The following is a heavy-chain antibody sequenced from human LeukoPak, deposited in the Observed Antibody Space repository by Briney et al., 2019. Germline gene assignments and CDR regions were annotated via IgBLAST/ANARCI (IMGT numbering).Heavy chain of an antibody. Sequence: PGGSLRLSCAASGFTFSSNWMHWVRQAPGKGLVWVSRINSDGSTTSYADSVRGRFTISRDNSKNTLYLQMNSLRAEDTAVYYCAKSPGGPFWSGPDYYYYYYMDVWGKGTTVTVSS. CDR1: GFTFSSNW. J-gene: IGHJ6*03. V-gene: IGHV3-74*01. CDR3: AKSPGGPFWSGPDYYYYYYMDV. CDR2: INSDGSTT. D-gene: IGHD3-3*01.